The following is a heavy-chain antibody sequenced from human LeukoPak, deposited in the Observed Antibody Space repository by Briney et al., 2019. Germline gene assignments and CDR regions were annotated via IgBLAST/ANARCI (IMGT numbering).Heavy chain of an antibody. CDR3: TRTYSSSSIDY. CDR1: GGSISTYY. Sequence: PSETPSLTCTVSGGSISTYYWSWIRQPPGKGLEWLGYIFYTGRTNYNPSLKSRVTMSIDTSKNQFSLKLSSVTAADTAVYYCTRTYSSSSIDYWGQGALVTVSS. V-gene: IGHV4-59*01. J-gene: IGHJ4*02. CDR2: IFYTGRT. D-gene: IGHD6-6*01.